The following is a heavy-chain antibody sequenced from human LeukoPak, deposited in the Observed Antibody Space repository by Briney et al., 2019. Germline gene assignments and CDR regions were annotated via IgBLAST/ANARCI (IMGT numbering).Heavy chain of an antibody. CDR3: ARDSGRLRPNWFDP. V-gene: IGHV3-21*01. Sequence: GGSLRLSCAASGFTFSSYSMNWVRQAPGRGLEWVSSISSSSSYIYYADSVKGRFTISRDNAKNSLYLQMNSLRAEDTAVYYCARDSGRLRPNWFDPWGQGTLVTVSS. D-gene: IGHD5-12*01. CDR2: ISSSSSYI. J-gene: IGHJ5*02. CDR1: GFTFSSYS.